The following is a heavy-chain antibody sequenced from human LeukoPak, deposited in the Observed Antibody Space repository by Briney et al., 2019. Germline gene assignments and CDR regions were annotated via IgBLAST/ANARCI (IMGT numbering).Heavy chain of an antibody. CDR1: GGSISSGSYY. D-gene: IGHD3-22*01. J-gene: IGHJ4*02. CDR3: ASQKGSGHDLGFDY. CDR2: IYTSGST. Sequence: SETLSLTCTVSGGSISSGSYYWSWIRQPAGKGLEWIGRIYTSGSTNYNPSLKSRVTISVDTSKNQFSLKLSSVTAADTAVYYYASQKGSGHDLGFDYWGQGTLVTVSS. V-gene: IGHV4-61*02.